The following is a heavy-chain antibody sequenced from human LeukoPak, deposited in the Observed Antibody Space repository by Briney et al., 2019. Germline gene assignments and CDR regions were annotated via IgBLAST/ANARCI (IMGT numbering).Heavy chain of an antibody. D-gene: IGHD2-2*01. J-gene: IGHJ6*02. CDR3: AREGSEPAAAILGYYGMDV. CDR1: GGTFSSYA. CDR2: IIPILGIA. Sequence: ASVKVSCKASGGTFSSYAISWVRQAPGQGLEWMGRIIPILGIANYTQKFQGRVTITADKSTSTAYMELSSLRSEDTAVYYCAREGSEPAAAILGYYGMDVWGQGTTVTVSS. V-gene: IGHV1-69*04.